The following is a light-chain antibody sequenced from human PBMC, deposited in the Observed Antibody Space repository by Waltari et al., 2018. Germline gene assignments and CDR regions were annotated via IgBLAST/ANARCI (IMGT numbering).Light chain of an antibody. CDR3: QQYDGEVVT. V-gene: IGKV3-20*01. CDR1: QSVTSIS. J-gene: IGKJ4*01. Sequence: EIGLTQSPGTLSLSPGERATLSCRASQSVTSISLTRYQQKRGQAPRLLIYGTSSRAAGIPDRFSGSGSGTDFTRTISRLEPEDFAVYYCQQYDGEVVTFGGGTKLEI. CDR2: GTS.